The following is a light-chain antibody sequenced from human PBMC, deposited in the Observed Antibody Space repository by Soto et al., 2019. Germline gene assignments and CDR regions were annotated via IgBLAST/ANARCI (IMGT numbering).Light chain of an antibody. CDR1: QSVSSN. J-gene: IGKJ5*01. CDR2: GAS. CDR3: KQYNNWPIT. Sequence: EIVMTQSPATLSVSPGERATLSCRASQSVSSNLAWYQQKPGQAPRLLIYGASTRATGIPARFSGSGSGHEFTITIRRLPSEDFEVYYCKQYNNWPITFGQGTRLEIK. V-gene: IGKV3-15*01.